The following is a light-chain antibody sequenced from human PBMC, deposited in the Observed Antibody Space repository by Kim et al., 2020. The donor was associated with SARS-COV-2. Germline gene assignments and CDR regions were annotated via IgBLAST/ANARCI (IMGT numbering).Light chain of an antibody. CDR1: KLGDKY. V-gene: IGLV3-1*01. CDR2: QDS. CDR3: QAWDSSTVV. J-gene: IGLJ2*01. Sequence: SSSPGMAASITCSGDKLGDKYPCWYQQKPGQSPVLVIYQDSKRPSGIPERFSGSNSGNTATLTISGTQAMDEADYYCQAWDSSTVVFGGGTQLTVL.